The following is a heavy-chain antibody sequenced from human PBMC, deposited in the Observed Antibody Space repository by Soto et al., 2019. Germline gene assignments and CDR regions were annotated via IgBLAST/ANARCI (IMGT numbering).Heavy chain of an antibody. CDR2: ISLNSGSI. V-gene: IGHV3-9*01. CDR3: AKQGHLCFGRNYFDY. J-gene: IGHJ4*02. Sequence: EVQLVESGGGLVQPGRSLRLSCAASGFTCDDYAMHWVRQAPGQGLEWVSGISLNSGSIGYADSVKGRFTIARDNAKNSVYLQMNSLRAEDTALYYCAKQGHLCFGRNYFDYWGEGTLVTVSS. D-gene: IGHD3-10*01. CDR1: GFTCDDYA.